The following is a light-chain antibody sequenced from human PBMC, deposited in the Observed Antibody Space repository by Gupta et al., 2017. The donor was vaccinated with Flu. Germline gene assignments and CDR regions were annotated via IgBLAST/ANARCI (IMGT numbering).Light chain of an antibody. Sequence: SYVLTQPPSVSVAPGMTARITCGGNNIVTKNVHWYQQKPGQAPGVVCEDDSDRPSGMARRSGSNAGNTDAPTISRVEAGNEADDDWHVWVSRSDHWVFGGGTKLTVL. CDR2: DDS. CDR3: HVWVSRSDHWV. J-gene: IGLJ3*02. CDR1: NIVTKN. V-gene: IGLV3-21*03.